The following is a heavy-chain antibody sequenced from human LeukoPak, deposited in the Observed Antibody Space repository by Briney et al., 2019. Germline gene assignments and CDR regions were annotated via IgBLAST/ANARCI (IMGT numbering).Heavy chain of an antibody. CDR1: GGSISSYY. J-gene: IGHJ4*02. CDR3: ARRNDGPNSGGAFDY. Sequence: SETLSLTCTVSGGSISSYYWSWIRQPAGKGLEWIGRIYTSGSTNYNPSLKSRVTMSVDTSKNQFSLKLSCVTAADTAVYYCARRNDGPNSGGAFDYWGQGTLVTVSS. D-gene: IGHD1-1*01. CDR2: IYTSGST. V-gene: IGHV4-4*07.